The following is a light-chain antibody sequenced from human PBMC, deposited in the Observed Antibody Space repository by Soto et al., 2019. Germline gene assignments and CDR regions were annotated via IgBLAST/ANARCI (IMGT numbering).Light chain of an antibody. CDR2: KAS. CDR3: QQYSDNWT. J-gene: IGKJ1*01. CDR1: QSISSW. Sequence: DIQMTQSPSTLSASVGDRVTITCRASQSISSWLAWYQQKPGTAPKLLIYKASTLQSGVPSRFSGSGSGTEFTFTISSLQPDDFATYYCQQYSDNWTFGQGTKVEIK. V-gene: IGKV1-5*03.